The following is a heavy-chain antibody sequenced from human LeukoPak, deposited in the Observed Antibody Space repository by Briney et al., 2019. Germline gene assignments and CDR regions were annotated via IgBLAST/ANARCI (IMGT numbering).Heavy chain of an antibody. D-gene: IGHD3-10*01. V-gene: IGHV3-30*03. J-gene: IGHJ4*02. CDR3: ARAGGSQYYGSGSSFDY. Sequence: PGGSLRLSCAASGFTFSDYGMHWVRQVPGKGLVWVAVLSNDGRDKHYADSVKGRFTFSRDNSKNTLYLQMNSLRAEDTAVYYCARAGGSQYYGSGSSFDYWGQGTLVTVSS. CDR1: GFTFSDYG. CDR2: LSNDGRDK.